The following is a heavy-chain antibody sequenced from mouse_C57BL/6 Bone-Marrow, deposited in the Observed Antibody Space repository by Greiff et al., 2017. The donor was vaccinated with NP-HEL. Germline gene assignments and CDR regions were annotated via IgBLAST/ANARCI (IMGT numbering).Heavy chain of an antibody. CDR3: APLYEYYVAMDY. V-gene: IGHV2-3*01. D-gene: IGHD2-4*01. J-gene: IGHJ4*01. Sequence: VKLVESGPGLVAPSQSLSITCTVSGFSLTSYGVSWVRQPPGTGLEWLGVIWGDGSPNFHYALIYRLRISKDYSKSQVILTHTSLHTDDTATYYCAPLYEYYVAMDYWGQGASVTVSS. CDR1: GFSLTSYG. CDR2: IWGDGSP.